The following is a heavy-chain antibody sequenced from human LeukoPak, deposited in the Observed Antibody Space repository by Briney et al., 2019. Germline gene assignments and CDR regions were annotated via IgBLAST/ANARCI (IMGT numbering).Heavy chain of an antibody. J-gene: IGHJ4*02. Sequence: GGSLRLSCSASGFTFSSYAMSWVRQAPGKGLEWVSAISGSGGSTYYADSVKGRFTISRDNSKNTLYLQMNSLRAEDTAVYYCAKDLDYGDYASGYWGQGTLVTVSS. D-gene: IGHD4-17*01. CDR1: GFTFSSYA. V-gene: IGHV3-23*01. CDR2: ISGSGGST. CDR3: AKDLDYGDYASGY.